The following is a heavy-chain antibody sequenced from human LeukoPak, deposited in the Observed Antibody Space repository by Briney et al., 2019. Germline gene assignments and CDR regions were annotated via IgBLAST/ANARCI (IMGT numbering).Heavy chain of an antibody. CDR1: GGSISSSSYY. J-gene: IGHJ4*02. D-gene: IGHD6-6*01. CDR3: ARQRQLVRLTDY. V-gene: IGHV4-39*01. Sequence: SETLSLTCTVSGGSISSSSYYRGWIRQPPGKGLEWIGSIYYSGSTYYNPSLKSRVTISVDTSKNQFSLKLSSVTAADTAVYYCARQRQLVRLTDYWGQGTLVTVSS. CDR2: IYYSGST.